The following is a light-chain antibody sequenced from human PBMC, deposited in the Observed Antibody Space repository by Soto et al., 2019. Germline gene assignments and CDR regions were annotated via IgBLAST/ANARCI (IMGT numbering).Light chain of an antibody. CDR3: QQYMNWPT. Sequence: IVMTQSPATLSVSPWEGATLSCRASQTIKRSSLAWYQQKPGQPPRLLILGASTRVAGIPARFSGSGSGTEFSLTISSLQSEDFAVYYCQQYMNWPTFGQGTRLEIK. CDR2: GAS. J-gene: IGKJ5*01. CDR1: QTIKRSS. V-gene: IGKV3-15*01.